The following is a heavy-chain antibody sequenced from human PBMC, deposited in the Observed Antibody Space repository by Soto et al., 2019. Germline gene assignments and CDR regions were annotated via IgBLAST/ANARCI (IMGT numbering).Heavy chain of an antibody. Sequence: SETLSLTCAVYGGSFSGYYWSWIRQPPGKGLEWIGEINHSGSTNYNPSLKSRVTISVDTSKNQFSLKLSSVTAADTAVYYCARERIAVAPGRWFDPWGQGTLVNVSS. CDR1: GGSFSGYY. J-gene: IGHJ5*02. CDR2: INHSGST. CDR3: ARERIAVAPGRWFDP. D-gene: IGHD6-19*01. V-gene: IGHV4-34*01.